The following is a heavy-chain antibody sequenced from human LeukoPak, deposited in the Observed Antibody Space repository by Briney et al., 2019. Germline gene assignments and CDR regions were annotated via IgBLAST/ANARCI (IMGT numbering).Heavy chain of an antibody. Sequence: EGSLRLSCAASGFTVSSNYMSWVRQAPGKGLEWVSVIYSGGSTDYADSVRGRFTISRDDSKNTLYLQMSSLRAEDTAVYYCARDGGSGWSSAFFDFWGQGTLVTVSS. CDR1: GFTVSSNY. J-gene: IGHJ4*02. CDR3: ARDGGSGWSSAFFDF. D-gene: IGHD6-19*01. V-gene: IGHV3-53*01. CDR2: IYSGGST.